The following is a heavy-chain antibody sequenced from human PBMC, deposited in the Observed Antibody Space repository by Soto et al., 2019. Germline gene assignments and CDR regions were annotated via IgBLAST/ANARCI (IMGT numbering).Heavy chain of an antibody. J-gene: IGHJ4*02. V-gene: IGHV4-34*01. CDR1: GGSFSGYY. Sequence: QVQLQQWGAGLLKPSETLSLTCAVYGGSFSGYYWSWIRQPPGKGLEWIGEINHSGSTNYNPSLKSRVTIPVDTSKNQFSLKLSSVTAADTAVYYCARARAAAPDYWGQGTLVTVSS. D-gene: IGHD6-13*01. CDR2: INHSGST. CDR3: ARARAAAPDY.